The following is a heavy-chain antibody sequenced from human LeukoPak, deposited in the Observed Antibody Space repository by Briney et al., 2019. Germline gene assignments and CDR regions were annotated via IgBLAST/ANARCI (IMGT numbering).Heavy chain of an antibody. CDR3: ARGEYGSGSYHIDY. Sequence: GGSLRLSCAASGFTFISYSMNWVRQAPGKGLEWVSSISSSSSYIYYADSLKGRFTISRGNAKNSLYLQMNSLRAEDTAVYYCARGEYGSGSYHIDYWGQGTLVTVSS. V-gene: IGHV3-21*01. CDR2: ISSSSSYI. J-gene: IGHJ4*02. CDR1: GFTFISYS. D-gene: IGHD3-10*01.